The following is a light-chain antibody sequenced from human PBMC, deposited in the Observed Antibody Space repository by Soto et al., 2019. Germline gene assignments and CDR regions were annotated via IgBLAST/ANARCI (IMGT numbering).Light chain of an antibody. J-gene: IGKJ1*01. CDR2: AAS. CDR1: QGISTY. Sequence: DIQMTQSPSSLSASVGDRVTITCRASQGISTYLAWYQQKPGKVPKLLIYAASTLQSGVPSRFSGSGSGTDFARTISSLQPVDVSTYDCQKYNCAPRTCGQGTKVEIK. V-gene: IGKV1-27*01. CDR3: QKYNCAPRT.